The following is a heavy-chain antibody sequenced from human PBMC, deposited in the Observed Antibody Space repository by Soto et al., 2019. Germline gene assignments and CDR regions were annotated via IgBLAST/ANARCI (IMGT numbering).Heavy chain of an antibody. V-gene: IGHV3-30*18. J-gene: IGHJ6*02. CDR2: ISYDGQNQ. Sequence: QVQLVESGGGVVQPGRSLRLSCAATGFIFSNYGMHWVRQAPGKGLEWVAVISYDGQNQYHADSVRGRFSISRDNSKKTLHLQMNSLRPEDTAVYYCAKGGWDILFKTATIKGGALDVWGQGTTVTISS. CDR1: GFIFSNYG. CDR3: AKGGWDILFKTATIKGGALDV. D-gene: IGHD2-15*01.